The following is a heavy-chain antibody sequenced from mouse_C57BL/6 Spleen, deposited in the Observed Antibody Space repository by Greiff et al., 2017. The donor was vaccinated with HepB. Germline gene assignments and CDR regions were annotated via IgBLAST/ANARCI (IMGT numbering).Heavy chain of an antibody. D-gene: IGHD2-3*01. V-gene: IGHV1-22*01. CDR3: ARGGLLWFAY. J-gene: IGHJ3*01. Sequence: VQLKESGPELVKPGASVKMSCKASGYTFTDYNMHWVKQSHGKSLEWIGYINPNNGGTSYNQKFKGKATLTVNKSSSTAYMELRSLTSEDSAVYYCARGGLLWFAYWGQGTLVTVSA. CDR1: GYTFTDYN. CDR2: INPNNGGT.